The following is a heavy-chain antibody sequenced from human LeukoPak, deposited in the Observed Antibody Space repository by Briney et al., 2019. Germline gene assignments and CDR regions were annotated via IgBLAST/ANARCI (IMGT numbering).Heavy chain of an antibody. J-gene: IGHJ6*02. CDR2: ISANSASI. V-gene: IGHV3-9*01. CDR3: ARDFCTGCNYYFYGMDV. D-gene: IGHD2-2*01. CDR1: GFTFDDYV. Sequence: GRSLRLSCAASGFTFDDYVMHWVRQAPGRGLGWVSGISANSASIGYADSVKGRFTLSRDNAKNSLYLQMNSLRTEDTALYYCARDFCTGCNYYFYGMDVWGRGTTVTVSS.